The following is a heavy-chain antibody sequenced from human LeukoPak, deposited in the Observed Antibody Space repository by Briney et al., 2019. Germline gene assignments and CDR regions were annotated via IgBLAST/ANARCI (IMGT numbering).Heavy chain of an antibody. V-gene: IGHV4-4*09. D-gene: IGHD6-19*01. Sequence: SETLSLTCTVSGDSISSYYWSWIRQPPGKGLEWIGYIYTSGSTNYNPSLKSRVTISVDTPKNQFSLKLSSVTAADTAVYYCARRDSSGWLGHHWFDPWGQGTLVTVSS. J-gene: IGHJ5*02. CDR1: GDSISSYY. CDR2: IYTSGST. CDR3: ARRDSSGWLGHHWFDP.